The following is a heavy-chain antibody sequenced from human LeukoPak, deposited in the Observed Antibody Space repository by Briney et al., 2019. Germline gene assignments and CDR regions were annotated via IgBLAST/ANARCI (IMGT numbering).Heavy chain of an antibody. J-gene: IGHJ4*02. CDR3: AREAGTAMAPFDY. D-gene: IGHD5-18*01. CDR2: INPSGGST. CDR1: GYTFTSYY. V-gene: IGHV1-46*01. Sequence: AASVKVSCKASGYTFTSYYIHWVRQAPGQGLEWMGIINPSGGSTSYAQKFQGRVTMTRDTSTSTVYMELSSLRSEDTAVYYCAREAGTAMAPFDYWGQGTLVTVSP.